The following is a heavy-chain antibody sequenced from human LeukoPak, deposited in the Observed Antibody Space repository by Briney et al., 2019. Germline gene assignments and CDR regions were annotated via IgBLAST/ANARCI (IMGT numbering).Heavy chain of an antibody. CDR2: ISGSGGTT. J-gene: IGHJ6*03. Sequence: GGSLRLSCAASGFTFSSYGMRWVRQAPGKGLQWVSAISGSGGTTYYADSVKGRFTISRDNSKNTLYLEINSLTPEDTAVYYCAKDRCSGGIGCYYYYMDVWGKGTTVTISS. V-gene: IGHV3-23*01. CDR1: GFTFSSYG. D-gene: IGHD2-15*01. CDR3: AKDRCSGGIGCYYYYMDV.